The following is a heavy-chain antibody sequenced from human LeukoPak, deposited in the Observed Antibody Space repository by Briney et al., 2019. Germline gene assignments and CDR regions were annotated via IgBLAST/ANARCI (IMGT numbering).Heavy chain of an antibody. CDR3: ARILSSGWPDAFDI. J-gene: IGHJ3*02. Sequence: SQALSLTCTVSGGSISSYYWSWIRQPPGKGLEWIGYIYYSGSTNYNPSLKSRVTISVDTSKNQFSLKLSSVTDADAAVCYCARILSSGWPDAFDIWGQGTMVTVSS. V-gene: IGHV4-59*01. CDR2: IYYSGST. D-gene: IGHD6-19*01. CDR1: GGSISSYY.